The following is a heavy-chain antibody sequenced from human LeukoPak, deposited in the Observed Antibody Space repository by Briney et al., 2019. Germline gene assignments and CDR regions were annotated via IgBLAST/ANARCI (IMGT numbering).Heavy chain of an antibody. CDR3: ARVRGVLWFGELPY. J-gene: IGHJ6*02. CDR1: GFTFSSYA. Sequence: GRSLRLSCAASGFTFSSYAMHWVRQAPGKGLEWVAVISYDGSNKYYADSVKGRFTISRDNSKNTLYLQMNSLRAEDTAVYYCARVRGVLWFGELPYWGQGTTVTVSS. D-gene: IGHD3-10*01. CDR2: ISYDGSNK. V-gene: IGHV3-30-3*01.